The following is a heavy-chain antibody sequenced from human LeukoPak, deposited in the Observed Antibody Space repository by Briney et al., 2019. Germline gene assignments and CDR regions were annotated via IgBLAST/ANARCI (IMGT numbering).Heavy chain of an antibody. CDR3: ARVHYDILTGYSLGYYFDY. V-gene: IGHV4-39*07. D-gene: IGHD3-9*01. CDR1: GCSISSSSYY. Sequence: SETLSLTCTVSGCSISSSSYYWGWIRHPPGKGLEWIGSIDHIGTTYYNPSLKSRVLVSVDTSKNQFSLKVTSLTAADTAVYYCARVHYDILTGYSLGYYFDYWGQGTLVTVSS. CDR2: IDHIGTT. J-gene: IGHJ4*02.